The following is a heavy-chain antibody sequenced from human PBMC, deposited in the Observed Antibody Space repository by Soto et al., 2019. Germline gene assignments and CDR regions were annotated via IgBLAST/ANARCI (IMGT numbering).Heavy chain of an antibody. J-gene: IGHJ5*02. Sequence: PSETLSLTCTVSGGSISSGGYYWSWIRQHPGKGLEWIGYIYYSGSTYYNPSLKSRVTISVDTSKNQFSLNLSSVTAADTAVYYCATDYYDSSCFDPWGQGTLVTV. CDR2: IYYSGST. CDR1: GGSISSGGYY. CDR3: ATDYYDSSCFDP. D-gene: IGHD3-22*01. V-gene: IGHV4-31*03.